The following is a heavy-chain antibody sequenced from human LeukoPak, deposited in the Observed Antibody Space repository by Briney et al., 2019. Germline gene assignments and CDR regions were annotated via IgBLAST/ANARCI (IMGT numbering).Heavy chain of an antibody. CDR2: ISYDVSNT. Sequence: GGSLRLSCAASGFTFSNYGMNWVRHAPGQGLEWVAAISYDVSNTFYADSVKGRFTISRDNSKNTLYLQMNSLRAEDTAVYFCGRRFRSSECDYWGQGTLVSVSS. D-gene: IGHD3-10*01. CDR3: GRRFRSSECDY. J-gene: IGHJ4*02. CDR1: GFTFSNYG. V-gene: IGHV3-30*03.